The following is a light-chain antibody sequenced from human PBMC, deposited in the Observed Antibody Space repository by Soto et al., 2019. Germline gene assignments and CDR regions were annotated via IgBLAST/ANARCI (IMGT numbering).Light chain of an antibody. CDR2: KAS. Sequence: DIQMTQSPSTLSASVGDRVTITCRASQSISSWLAWYQQKLGRAPKLQIYKASSLESGVPSRFSGSGSGTEFTLTISSLQPDDFATYYCQQDNSYWTFGQGTKVEIK. CDR3: QQDNSYWT. CDR1: QSISSW. J-gene: IGKJ1*01. V-gene: IGKV1-5*03.